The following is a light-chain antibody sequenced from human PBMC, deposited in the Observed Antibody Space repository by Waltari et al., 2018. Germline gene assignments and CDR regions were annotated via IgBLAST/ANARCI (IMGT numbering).Light chain of an antibody. CDR2: GAS. Sequence: EIVMTQSPATLSVSPGERATLSCRASQSVKSNLAWYQQKPGQAPRLLIYGASTRVTGIPARFSGSGSGTEFTLTISSLQSEDSAVYFCQQYNIRPPDTFGQGNKLEIK. V-gene: IGKV3-15*01. CDR3: QQYNIRPPDT. J-gene: IGKJ2*01. CDR1: QSVKSN.